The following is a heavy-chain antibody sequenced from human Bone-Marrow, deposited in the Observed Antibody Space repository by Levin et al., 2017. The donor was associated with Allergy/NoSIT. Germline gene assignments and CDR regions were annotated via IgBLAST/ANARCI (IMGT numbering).Heavy chain of an antibody. J-gene: IGHJ6*02. CDR2: ISSTALNI. V-gene: IGHV3-48*03. CDR1: GFTFINYE. D-gene: IGHD2-2*01. CDR3: VRGPTVAVPSSIGLDYSYYGMDV. Sequence: PGGSLRLSCIASGFTFINYEMNWVRQAPGKGLEWVSYISSTALNIYYADSVKGRFTISRENAKNSLSLQMNSLRAEDTAVYYCVRGPTVAVPSSIGLDYSYYGMDVWGQGTTVTVSS.